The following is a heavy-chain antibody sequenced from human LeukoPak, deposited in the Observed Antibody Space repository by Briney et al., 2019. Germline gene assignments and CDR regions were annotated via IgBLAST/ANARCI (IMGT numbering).Heavy chain of an antibody. Sequence: ASVKVSCKVSGYTLTKLSMHWMRQAPGKGLEWMGGFDPEDGETIYAQKFQGRVTMTEDTSTDTAYMELSSLRSDDTTAYYCAKVQLPSDPWRISYYYYYMDVWGKGTTVTVSS. CDR2: FDPEDGET. CDR3: AKVQLPSDPWRISYYYYYMDV. D-gene: IGHD5-24*01. V-gene: IGHV1-24*01. J-gene: IGHJ6*03. CDR1: GYTLTKLS.